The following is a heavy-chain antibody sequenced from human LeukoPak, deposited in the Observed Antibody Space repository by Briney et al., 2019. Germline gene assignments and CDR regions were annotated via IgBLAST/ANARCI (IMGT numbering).Heavy chain of an antibody. CDR2: IIPIFGTA. CDR3: ARGHDYGGNLDY. D-gene: IGHD4-23*01. CDR1: GGTFSSYA. Sequence: SVKVSCKASGGTFSSYAISWVRQAPGQGLEWMGGIIPIFGTANYAQKFQGRVTITADKSTSTAYMELSSLRSEDTAVYYCARGHDYGGNLDYWGQGTLVTVSS. V-gene: IGHV1-69*06. J-gene: IGHJ4*02.